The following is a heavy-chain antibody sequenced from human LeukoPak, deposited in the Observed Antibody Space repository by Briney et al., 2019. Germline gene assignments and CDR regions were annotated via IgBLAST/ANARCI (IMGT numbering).Heavy chain of an antibody. V-gene: IGHV4-39*07. D-gene: IGHD5-24*01. CDR2: IYYSGST. J-gene: IGHJ4*02. CDR3: ARGRRDGYNWYYFDY. CDR1: GGSISSSSYY. Sequence: SETLSLTCTVSGGSISSSSYYWGWIRQPPGKGLEWIGSIYYSGSTYYNPSLKSRVTISVDTSKNQFSLKLSSVTAADTAVYYCARGRRDGYNWYYFDYWGQGTLVTVSS.